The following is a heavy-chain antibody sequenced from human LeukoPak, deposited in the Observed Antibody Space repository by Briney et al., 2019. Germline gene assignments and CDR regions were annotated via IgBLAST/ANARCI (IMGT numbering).Heavy chain of an antibody. CDR1: GFTFSSYG. CDR3: AKNGYCSSTSCYTYYYYYYYGMDV. Sequence: PGRSLRLSCAASGFTFSSYGMHWVRQAPGKGLEWVAVIWYDGSNKYYADSVKGRFTISRDNSKNTLYLQMNSLRAEDTAVYYCAKNGYCSSTSCYTYYYYYYYGMDVWGQGTTVTVSS. CDR2: IWYDGSNK. J-gene: IGHJ6*02. D-gene: IGHD2-2*02. V-gene: IGHV3-33*06.